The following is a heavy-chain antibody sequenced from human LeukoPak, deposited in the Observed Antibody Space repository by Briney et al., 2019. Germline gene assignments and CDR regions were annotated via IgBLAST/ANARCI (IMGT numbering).Heavy chain of an antibody. V-gene: IGHV3-33*01. CDR3: ARDQTAVTGVWGTIDY. Sequence: QAGGSLRLFCAASGFTFSSYGMHWVRQAPGKGLEWVAVIWYDGSNTFYGDSVKGRFTISRDNSKKTLYLQMDSLRTEDTAVYYCARDQTAVTGVWGTIDYWGQGTLVTVSS. D-gene: IGHD2-8*02. CDR1: GFTFSSYG. J-gene: IGHJ4*02. CDR2: IWYDGSNT.